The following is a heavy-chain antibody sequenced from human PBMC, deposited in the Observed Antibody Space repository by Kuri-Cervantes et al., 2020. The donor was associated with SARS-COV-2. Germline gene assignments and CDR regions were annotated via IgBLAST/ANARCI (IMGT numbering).Heavy chain of an antibody. CDR2: IYSGGST. V-gene: IGHV3-53*01. D-gene: IGHD2-15*01. Sequence: GGSLRLSCAASGFTVSSNYMSWVRQAPGKGLEWVSVIYSGGSTYYADSVKGRFTISRDNSKNTLYLQMNSLRAEDTAVYYCARDERWRYCSGGSCYGDYYYGMDVWGQGTTVTVSS. CDR3: ARDERWRYCSGGSCYGDYYYGMDV. J-gene: IGHJ6*02. CDR1: GFTVSSNY.